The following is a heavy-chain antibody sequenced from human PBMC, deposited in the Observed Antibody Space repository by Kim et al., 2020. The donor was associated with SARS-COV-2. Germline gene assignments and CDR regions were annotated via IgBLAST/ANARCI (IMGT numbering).Heavy chain of an antibody. CDR2: ISGSGGST. CDR1: GFTFSSYA. Sequence: GGSLRHSCAASGFTFSSYAMSWVRQAPGKGLEWVSAISGSGGSTYYADSVKGRFTISRDNSKNTLYLQMNSLRAEDTAVYYCAKDGVPYYYGSGSYYKWSWFDPWGQGTLVTVSS. CDR3: AKDGVPYYYGSGSYYKWSWFDP. D-gene: IGHD3-10*01. J-gene: IGHJ5*02. V-gene: IGHV3-23*01.